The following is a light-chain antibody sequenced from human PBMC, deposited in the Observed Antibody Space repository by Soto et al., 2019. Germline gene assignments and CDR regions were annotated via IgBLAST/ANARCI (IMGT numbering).Light chain of an antibody. J-gene: IGKJ5*01. Sequence: IQLTQSPSSLPASVGDQVTICCRASKDISTHVAWFAQPPGRATQLLIYAASTLHSCVPSRFSGSGSGTDFTLTSSSLQPEDFATYYCQHLNTYPITFGPGTRLEIK. CDR1: KDISTH. CDR2: AAS. V-gene: IGKV1-9*01. CDR3: QHLNTYPIT.